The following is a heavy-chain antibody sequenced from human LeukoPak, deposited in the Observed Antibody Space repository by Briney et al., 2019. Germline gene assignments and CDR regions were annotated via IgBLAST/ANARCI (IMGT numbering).Heavy chain of an antibody. J-gene: IGHJ4*02. V-gene: IGHV3-21*01. Sequence: KPGGSLRLSCAASGFTFSSYSMNWVRQAPGKGLEWVSSISSSSSYIYYADSVKGRFTISRDNAKNSLYLQMSSLRAEDTAVYYCARARRYYDSSGYPHFDYWGQGTLVTVSS. CDR3: ARARRYYDSSGYPHFDY. D-gene: IGHD3-22*01. CDR1: GFTFSSYS. CDR2: ISSSSSYI.